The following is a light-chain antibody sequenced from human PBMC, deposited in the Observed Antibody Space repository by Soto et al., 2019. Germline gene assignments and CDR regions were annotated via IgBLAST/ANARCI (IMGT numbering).Light chain of an antibody. CDR3: FSYSGTSLWV. V-gene: IGLV2-11*01. CDR1: SSDVGGYNY. J-gene: IGLJ3*02. Sequence: QSALTQPRSVSGSPGQSVTISCTGTSSDVGGYNYVSWYQQHPGKAPKLVIYDVSKRPSGVPDRFSDSNSANTAALNISGLYAEFDADYYCFSYSGTSLWVCGGGTNQT. CDR2: DVS.